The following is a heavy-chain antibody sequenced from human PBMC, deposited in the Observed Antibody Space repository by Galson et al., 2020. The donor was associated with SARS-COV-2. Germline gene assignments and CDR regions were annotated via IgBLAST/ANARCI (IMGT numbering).Heavy chain of an antibody. CDR3: ARESIAVAGSYYYYGMDV. Sequence: GESLKISCAASGFTFSSYWMSWVRQAPGKGLEWVANIKQDGSEKYYVDSVKGRFTISRDNAKNSLYLQMNSLRAEDTAVYYCARESIAVAGSYYYYGMDVWGQGTTVTVSS. D-gene: IGHD6-19*01. CDR2: IKQDGSEK. V-gene: IGHV3-7*05. J-gene: IGHJ6*02. CDR1: GFTFSSYW.